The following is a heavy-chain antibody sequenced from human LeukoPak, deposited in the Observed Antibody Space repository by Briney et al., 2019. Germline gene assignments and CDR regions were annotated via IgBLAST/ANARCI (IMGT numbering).Heavy chain of an antibody. CDR3: ARAPNWDYYYFDY. D-gene: IGHD1-7*01. CDR2: ISSTSSYI. Sequence: PGGSLRLSCAASGFTFSSYSMTWARQAPGKGLEWVSSISSTSSYIYYADSVKGRFTISRDNAKNSLYLQMNSLRAEDTAVYYCARAPNWDYYYFDYWGQGALVTVSS. J-gene: IGHJ4*02. V-gene: IGHV3-21*01. CDR1: GFTFSSYS.